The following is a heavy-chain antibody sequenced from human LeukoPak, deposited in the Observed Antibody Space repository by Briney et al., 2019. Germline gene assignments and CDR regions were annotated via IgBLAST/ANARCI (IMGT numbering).Heavy chain of an antibody. CDR1: GFTFSSYE. CDR3: ARDRITDFWSGYYTNYFDY. V-gene: IGHV3-21*01. Sequence: PGGSLRLSCAASGFTFSSYEMHWVRQAPGKGLEWVSCISGSTDYKYYADSVKGRFTISRDNAKNSLFLQMNSLRAEDTAVYYCARDRITDFWSGYYTNYFDYWGQGTLVTVSS. J-gene: IGHJ4*02. D-gene: IGHD3-3*01. CDR2: ISGSTDYK.